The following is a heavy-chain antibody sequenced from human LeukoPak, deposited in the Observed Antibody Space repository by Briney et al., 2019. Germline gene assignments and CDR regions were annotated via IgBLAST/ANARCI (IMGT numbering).Heavy chain of an antibody. CDR1: GGSISSSYYY. Sequence: PSETLSLTCTVSGGSISSSYYYWGWIRQPPGKGLEWIGSIYSSGSTYYNPSLKSRVTISVDTSKNQFSLKLSSVTAADTAVYYCAREVNYYDSSGYRPHAFDIWGQGTMVTVSS. CDR3: AREVNYYDSSGYRPHAFDI. D-gene: IGHD3-22*01. V-gene: IGHV4-39*02. J-gene: IGHJ3*02. CDR2: IYSSGST.